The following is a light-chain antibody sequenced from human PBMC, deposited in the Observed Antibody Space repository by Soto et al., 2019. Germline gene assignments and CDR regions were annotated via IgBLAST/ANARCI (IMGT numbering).Light chain of an antibody. CDR1: QSVSSTY. J-gene: IGKJ5*01. Sequence: EIVLTQSPGTLSLSPGERATLSCRASQSVSSTYLAWYQQKPGQAPRLLIYGASSRATGIPDRFSGSGSGTDFTLTISRLEPEDFAVYHCQHYDSSPPITFGQGTRLEIK. V-gene: IGKV3-20*01. CDR3: QHYDSSPPIT. CDR2: GAS.